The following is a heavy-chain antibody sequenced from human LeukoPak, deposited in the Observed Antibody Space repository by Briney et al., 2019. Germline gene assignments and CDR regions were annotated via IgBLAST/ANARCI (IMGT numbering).Heavy chain of an antibody. CDR1: GFTFSTYW. D-gene: IGHD5-12*01. J-gene: IGHJ4*02. V-gene: IGHV3-7*01. CDR2: IKQDGSER. CDR3: ARDKAFSYEDY. Sequence: GGSLRLSCAASGFTFSTYWMSWVRQAPGTGLEWVANIKQDGSERYYVDSVEGRFTISRDNAKNSLYLQMNSLRAEDTAVYYCARDKAFSYEDYWGQGTLFTVSS.